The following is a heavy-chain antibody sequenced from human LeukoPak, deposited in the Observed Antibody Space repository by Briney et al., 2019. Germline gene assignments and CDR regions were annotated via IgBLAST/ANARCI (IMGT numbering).Heavy chain of an antibody. CDR3: ARGTAAAGKVWFDP. Sequence: ASLKVSCKASGYTFTGYYMRGVRPGPGQGLGWRGWITPNSGSTNYAQKFQGRVTMPRDTSLSKAYMELSRLRSDDTAVYYCARGTAAAGKVWFDPWGQGTLVTVSS. CDR1: GYTFTGYY. V-gene: IGHV1-2*02. D-gene: IGHD6-13*01. CDR2: ITPNSGST. J-gene: IGHJ5*02.